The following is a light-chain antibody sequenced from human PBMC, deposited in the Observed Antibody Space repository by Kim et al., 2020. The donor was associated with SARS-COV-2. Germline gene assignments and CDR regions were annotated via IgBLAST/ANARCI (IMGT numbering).Light chain of an antibody. V-gene: IGLV3-21*01. J-gene: IGLJ1*01. CDR3: QVWDTDTDDYV. Sequence: APGQRARITCGVNNMGGHSVHWYQKKPGQAPVLVIYYDSDRPSGIPERFSGSKAATTATLTISRVEAGDEADYYCQVWDTDTDDYVVGTGTKVTVL. CDR1: NMGGHS. CDR2: YDS.